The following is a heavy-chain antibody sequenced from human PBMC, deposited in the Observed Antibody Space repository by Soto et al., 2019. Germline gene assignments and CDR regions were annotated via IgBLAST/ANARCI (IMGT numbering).Heavy chain of an antibody. D-gene: IGHD6-13*01. CDR2: ISGSGGST. J-gene: IGHJ6*02. V-gene: IGHV3-23*01. CDR1: GFTFSSYA. Sequence: GWSLRLSCAASGFTFSSYAMSWVRQAPGKGLEWVSAISGSGGSTYYADSLKGRFTISRDNSKNTLYLQMNSLRAEDTAVYYCAKGAAAGTDYYYGMDVWGQGTTVTVS. CDR3: AKGAAAGTDYYYGMDV.